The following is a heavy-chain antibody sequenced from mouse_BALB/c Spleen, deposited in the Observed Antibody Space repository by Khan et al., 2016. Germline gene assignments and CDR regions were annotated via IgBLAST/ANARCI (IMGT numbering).Heavy chain of an antibody. CDR2: ISHSGST. CDR1: GDSITSGY. D-gene: IGHD1-1*01. J-gene: IGHJ4*01. Sequence: EVQLQESGPSLVKLSQTLSLTCSVTGDSITSGYWNWIRKFPGNKLEYMGYISHSGSTYYNPSLKSRISITRDTSQNQYYLQLNSVTTEDTATYYCARYDGRTYASGMDYWGQGTSVTVSS. CDR3: ARYDGRTYASGMDY. V-gene: IGHV3-8*02.